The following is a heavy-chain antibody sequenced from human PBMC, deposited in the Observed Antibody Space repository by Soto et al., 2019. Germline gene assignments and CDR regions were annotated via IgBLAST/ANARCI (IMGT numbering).Heavy chain of an antibody. J-gene: IGHJ4*02. CDR2: FDPEDGET. V-gene: IGHV1-24*01. D-gene: IGHD3-3*01. CDR1: GYTLTELS. Sequence: ASVKVSCKVSGYTLTELSMHWVRQAPGKGLEWMGGFDPEDGETIYAQKFQGRVTMTEDTSTDTAYMELSSLISEDTAVYYCATAITNYDFWSGYQYADYWGQGTLVTVSS. CDR3: ATAITNYDFWSGYQYADY.